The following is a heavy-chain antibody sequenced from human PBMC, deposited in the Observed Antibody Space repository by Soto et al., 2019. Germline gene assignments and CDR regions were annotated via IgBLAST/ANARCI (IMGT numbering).Heavy chain of an antibody. CDR3: ARLGFTTGWPGDY. J-gene: IGHJ4*02. D-gene: IGHD6-19*01. CDR2: IYPSNSDT. V-gene: IGHV5-51*01. Sequence: PGESLKISCKGSGYRFTSYWIGWVRQMPGKGLEWMGIIYPSNSDTRYSPSFQGQVTISADKSISTAYLQWSSLKASDSAMYYCARLGFTTGWPGDYWGQGTLVTVSS. CDR1: GYRFTSYW.